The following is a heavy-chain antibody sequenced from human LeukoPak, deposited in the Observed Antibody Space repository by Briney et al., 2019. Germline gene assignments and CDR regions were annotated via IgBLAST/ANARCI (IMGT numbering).Heavy chain of an antibody. V-gene: IGHV3-21*04. D-gene: IGHD3-9*01. CDR1: GFTFSSYS. CDR3: AKQGRDWLRDYYYYMDV. J-gene: IGHJ6*03. CDR2: VSSSSSHI. Sequence: GGSLRLSCAASGFTFSSYSMNWVRQSPGKGLEWVSSVSSSSSHIYYADSVKGRFTISRDNSKNTLYLQMNSLRAEDTAVYYCAKQGRDWLRDYYYYMDVWGKGTTVTISS.